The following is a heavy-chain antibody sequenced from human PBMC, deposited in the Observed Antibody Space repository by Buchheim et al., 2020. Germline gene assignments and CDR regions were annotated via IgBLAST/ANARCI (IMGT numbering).Heavy chain of an antibody. Sequence: QVHLVESGGGVVQPGRSLRLSCAASGFTFSNYGMHWVRQAPGKGLEWVAVIWYDGSNKYYTDSVKGRFTISRDNAKNSLYLQMNSLRAEDTAVYYCACGVWKGGIFDYWGQGTL. CDR1: GFTFSNYG. D-gene: IGHD1-1*01. V-gene: IGHV3-33*03. CDR3: ACGVWKGGIFDY. J-gene: IGHJ4*02. CDR2: IWYDGSNK.